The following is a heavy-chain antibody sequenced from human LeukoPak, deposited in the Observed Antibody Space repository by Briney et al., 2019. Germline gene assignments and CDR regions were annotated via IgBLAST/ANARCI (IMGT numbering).Heavy chain of an antibody. CDR2: INPSGGST. D-gene: IGHD6-6*01. CDR3: AREEQLVPGDY. V-gene: IGHV1-46*01. J-gene: IGHJ4*02. CDR1: GYTFTSYY. Sequence: ASVKVSCKASGYTFTSYYMHWVRQAPGQGLEWMGIINPSGGSTSYAQKFQGRVTMTRDTSTSTVFMELSSLRSEDTAVYYCAREEQLVPGDYWGQGTLVTVSS.